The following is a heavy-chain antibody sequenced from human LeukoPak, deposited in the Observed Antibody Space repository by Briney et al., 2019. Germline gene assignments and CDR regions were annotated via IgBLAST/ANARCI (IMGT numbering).Heavy chain of an antibody. Sequence: PGGSLRLSCAASGFTFSDYYMSWIRQAPGKGLEWVSYISSSGSTIYYADSVKGRFTISRDNAKNSLYLQMNSLRAEDTAVYYCASLTGGVWYYYYYMDVXXKGXTXXVSS. CDR2: ISSSGSTI. D-gene: IGHD7-27*01. V-gene: IGHV3-11*04. J-gene: IGHJ6*03. CDR1: GFTFSDYY. CDR3: ASLTGGVWYYYYYMDV.